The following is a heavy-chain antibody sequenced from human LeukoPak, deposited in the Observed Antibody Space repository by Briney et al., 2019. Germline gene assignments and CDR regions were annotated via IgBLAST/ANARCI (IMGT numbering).Heavy chain of an antibody. Sequence: GESLKISCRGSGYSFTSYWIGWVRQMLGKGLEWMGIIYPGDSDTRYSPSFQGQVTISADKSISTAYLQWSSLKASDTAMYYCARHQGATTVTSDAFDIWGQGTMVTVSS. D-gene: IGHD4-17*01. V-gene: IGHV5-51*01. CDR1: GYSFTSYW. CDR3: ARHQGATTVTSDAFDI. J-gene: IGHJ3*02. CDR2: IYPGDSDT.